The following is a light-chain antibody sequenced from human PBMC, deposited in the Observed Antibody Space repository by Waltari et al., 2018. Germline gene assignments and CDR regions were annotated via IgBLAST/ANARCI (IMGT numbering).Light chain of an antibody. CDR2: GAS. Sequence: EIGLTQSPGTLSVSPGERATLSCRASQSVSSNYVGWYHQKPGQAPRLLIQGASSRATGIPDRFSGSGSGADFTLTTSRLEPEDFAVYYCQQYGSSPRTFGQGTKVEIK. CDR1: QSVSSNY. J-gene: IGKJ1*01. CDR3: QQYGSSPRT. V-gene: IGKV3-20*01.